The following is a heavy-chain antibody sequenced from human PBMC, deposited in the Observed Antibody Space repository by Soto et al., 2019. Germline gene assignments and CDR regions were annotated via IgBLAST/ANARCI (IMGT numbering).Heavy chain of an antibody. CDR3: AAELYIDGHCCSFNI. Sequence: ASVKVSCKTSGFTFSNSAVQWGRQARGQRREWIRWMIIASGQTNYAQTLQERITITMDMSTSTAFTVLSSLRSEDTALYYCAAELYIDGHCCSFNIWGQETMVTVSS. CDR2: MIIASGQT. CDR1: GFTFSNSA. D-gene: IGHD2-21*02. J-gene: IGHJ3*02. V-gene: IGHV1-58*01.